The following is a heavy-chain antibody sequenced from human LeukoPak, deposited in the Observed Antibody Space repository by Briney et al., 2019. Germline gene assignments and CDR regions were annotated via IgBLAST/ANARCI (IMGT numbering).Heavy chain of an antibody. D-gene: IGHD3-10*01. V-gene: IGHV1-8*01. J-gene: IGHJ4*02. CDR3: ARTLRDLWFGGALYFDY. Sequence: GAPVKVSCKASGYTFTSYDINWVRQATGQGLEWMGWMNPNSGNTGYAQKFQGRVTMTRNTSISTAYMELSSLRSEDTAVYYCARTLRDLWFGGALYFDYWGQGTLVTVSS. CDR1: GYTFTSYD. CDR2: MNPNSGNT.